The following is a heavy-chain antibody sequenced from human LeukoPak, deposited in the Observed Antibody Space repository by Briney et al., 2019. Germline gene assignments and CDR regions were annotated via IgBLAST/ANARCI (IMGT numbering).Heavy chain of an antibody. V-gene: IGHV3-21*01. Sequence: GGSLRLSCAASGFTFSSYSMNWVRQAPGKGLEWVSSISSSSSYIYYAGSVKGRFTISRDNAKNSLYLQMNSLRAEDTAVYYCARDGSGWYQGYYFDYWGQGTLVTVSS. D-gene: IGHD6-19*01. J-gene: IGHJ4*02. CDR2: ISSSSSYI. CDR1: GFTFSSYS. CDR3: ARDGSGWYQGYYFDY.